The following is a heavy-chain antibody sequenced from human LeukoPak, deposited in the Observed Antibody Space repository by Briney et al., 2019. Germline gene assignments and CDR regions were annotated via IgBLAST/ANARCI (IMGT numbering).Heavy chain of an antibody. CDR2: IYYDGTIK. J-gene: IGHJ4*02. V-gene: IGHV3-33*01. D-gene: IGHD3-10*01. CDR1: GFTFRNHG. CDR3: ARDRGKDYFDY. Sequence: PGRSLRLSCVASGFTFRNHGMHWVRQAPGKGLEWVALIYYDGTIKNYVDSVKGRFTISRDNSKNTLSLQMNSLRADDTAVYYCARDRGKDYFDYWGQRTLVTVSS.